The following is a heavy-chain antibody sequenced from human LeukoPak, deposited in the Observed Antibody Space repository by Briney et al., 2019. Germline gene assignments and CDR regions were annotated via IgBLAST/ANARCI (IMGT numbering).Heavy chain of an antibody. CDR2: IYHSGSI. Sequence: SETLSLTCAVSGYSISSGYYWGWIRQPPGKGLEWIGSIYHSGSIYYNPSLKSRVTISVDTSKNQFSLKLSSVTAADTAVYYCARGVSGYSSRNFDYWGQGTLVTVSS. CDR1: GYSISSGYY. D-gene: IGHD6-19*01. J-gene: IGHJ4*02. V-gene: IGHV4-38-2*01. CDR3: ARGVSGYSSRNFDY.